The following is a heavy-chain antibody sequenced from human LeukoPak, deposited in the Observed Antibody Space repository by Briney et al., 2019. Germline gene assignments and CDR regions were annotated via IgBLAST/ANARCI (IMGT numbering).Heavy chain of an antibody. D-gene: IGHD2-2*01. J-gene: IGHJ4*02. CDR2: IISTVSTT. V-gene: IGHV3-48*01. CDR1: RFTFSSYS. CDR3: ATGFWGYCSRNSCPLDN. Sequence: GGSLRLSCAASRFTFSSYSMNWVRQAPGKGLEWISYIISTVSTTYYADSVKGRFTISRDNANNSVSLQMSSLRAEDTAVYYCATGFWGYCSRNSCPLDNWGQGTLVTVAS.